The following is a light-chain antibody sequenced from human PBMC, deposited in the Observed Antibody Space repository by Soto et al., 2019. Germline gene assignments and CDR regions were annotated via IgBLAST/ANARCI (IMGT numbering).Light chain of an antibody. J-gene: IGKJ1*01. CDR3: QQYGSSPQT. CDR1: QSVSSSY. CDR2: GAS. V-gene: IGKV3-20*01. Sequence: EIVFTQSPGTLSLSPGERATLSCSASQSVSSSYLAWYQQKPGQAPRLLIYGASSRATGIPDRFSGRGSGTDFTLTISRLEPEDFAVYYCQQYGSSPQTFGQGTKVDIK.